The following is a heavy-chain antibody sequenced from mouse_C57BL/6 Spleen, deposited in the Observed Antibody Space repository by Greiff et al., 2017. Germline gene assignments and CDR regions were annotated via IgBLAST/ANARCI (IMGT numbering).Heavy chain of an antibody. CDR2: IYPRSGNT. CDR3: AREGMGLRRGDY. J-gene: IGHJ4*01. V-gene: IGHV1-81*01. D-gene: IGHD2-4*01. CDR1: GYTFTSYG. Sequence: QVHVKQSGAELARPGASVKLSCKASGYTFTSYGISWVKQRTGQGLEWIGEIYPRSGNTYYNEKFKGKATLTADKSSSTAYMELRSLTSEDSAVYFCAREGMGLRRGDYGGQGTSVTVSS.